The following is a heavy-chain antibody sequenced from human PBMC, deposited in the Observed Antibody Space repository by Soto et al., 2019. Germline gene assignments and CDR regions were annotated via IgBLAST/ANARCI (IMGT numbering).Heavy chain of an antibody. V-gene: IGHV1-8*01. CDR2: MNPNSGNT. J-gene: IGHJ6*01. Sequence: GASVKASCKASGYTFTSYDINWARQATGQGLEWMGWMNPNSGNTGYAQKFQGRVTMTRNTSISTAYMERSSVRSEDTAVYDCARVGHGGDDIYYYYSVLDVWVKGTS. D-gene: IGHD3-16*01. CDR3: ARVGHGGDDIYYYYSVLDV. CDR1: GYTFTSYD.